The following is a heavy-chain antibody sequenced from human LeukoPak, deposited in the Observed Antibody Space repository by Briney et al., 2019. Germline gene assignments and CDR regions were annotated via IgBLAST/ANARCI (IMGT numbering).Heavy chain of an antibody. D-gene: IGHD2-21*02. J-gene: IGHJ4*02. CDR3: AKDSYCGGDCYFGFDY. CDR1: GFTLSSYG. V-gene: IGHV3-30*18. Sequence: GRSLRLSCAASGFTLSSYGMHWVRQAPGKGLEWVAVISYDGSNKYYAASVKGRFTISKDNSKNTLYLQMNSLRAEDTAVYYCAKDSYCGGDCYFGFDYWGQGTLVTVSS. CDR2: ISYDGSNK.